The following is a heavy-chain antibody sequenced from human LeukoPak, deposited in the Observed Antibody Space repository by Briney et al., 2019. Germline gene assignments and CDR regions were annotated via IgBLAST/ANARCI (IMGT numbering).Heavy chain of an antibody. CDR1: GDSIRSYY. CDR3: ARHGAYSNAWDFFDY. J-gene: IGHJ4*02. CDR2: IYNTGST. D-gene: IGHD5-18*01. V-gene: IGHV4-59*08. Sequence: SETLSLTCTVSGDSIRSYYWSWIRQPPGKGLEWIGYIYNTGSTNHNPSLTSRVTISLDTSKNQLSLKLNSVTAADTAVYYCARHGAYSNAWDFFDYWGQGTLVTVSP.